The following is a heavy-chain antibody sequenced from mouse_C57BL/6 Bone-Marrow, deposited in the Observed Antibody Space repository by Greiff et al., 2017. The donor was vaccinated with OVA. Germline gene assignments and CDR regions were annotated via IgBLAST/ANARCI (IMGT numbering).Heavy chain of an antibody. CDR2: ISYDGSN. Sequence: EVKLQESGPGLVKPSQSLSLTCSVTGYSITSGYYWNWIRQFPGNKLEWMGYISYDGSNNYNPSLKNRISITRDTSKNQFFLKLNSVTTEDTATYYCARARFNWEGFAYWGQGTLVTVSA. J-gene: IGHJ3*01. D-gene: IGHD4-1*01. CDR3: ARARFNWEGFAY. CDR1: GYSITSGYY. V-gene: IGHV3-6*01.